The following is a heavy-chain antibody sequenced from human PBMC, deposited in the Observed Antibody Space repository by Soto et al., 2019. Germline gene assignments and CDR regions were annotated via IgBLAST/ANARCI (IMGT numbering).Heavy chain of an antibody. CDR1: GFTFSSYW. D-gene: IGHD1-20*01. CDR2: INQDGSEK. V-gene: IGHV3-7*04. Sequence: EVQLVESGGALVQPGESLRLSCAASGFTFSSYWMSWVRQAPGKRLEWVANINQDGSEKYYVDSVKGRFTISRDNAKNSLYLHMNSLRADDTAVYYCTRDTPLAFYNCNNDLVWGQGTRVTVSS. J-gene: IGHJ3*01. CDR3: TRDTPLAFYNCNNDLV.